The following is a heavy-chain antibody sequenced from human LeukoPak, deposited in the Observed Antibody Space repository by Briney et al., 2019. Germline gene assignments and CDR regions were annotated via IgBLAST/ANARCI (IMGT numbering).Heavy chain of an antibody. CDR3: APLAANIFDY. D-gene: IGHD6-25*01. CDR1: GFNFSSYA. V-gene: IGHV3-23*01. Sequence: GGSLTLSCAPSGFNFSSYAMSWVRQAPGKGLECVLGISGSGSSTYYAGSVRGQFTTSRDNSKRTVYLQMNSLRVENTAVYYCAPLAANIFDYWGQGTLVTASS. CDR2: ISGSGSST. J-gene: IGHJ4*02.